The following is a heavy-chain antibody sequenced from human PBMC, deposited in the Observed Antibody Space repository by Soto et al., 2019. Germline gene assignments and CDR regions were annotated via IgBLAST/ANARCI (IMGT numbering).Heavy chain of an antibody. CDR3: ARGSVTTLGLDY. D-gene: IGHD4-17*01. J-gene: IGHJ4*02. Sequence: SGTRSLTCSFSEGSISSYYWSWIRQPPGKGLEWIGYIYYSGSTNYNPSLKSRVTISVDTSKNQFSLKLSSVTAADTAVYYCARGSVTTLGLDYWGQGTMVTVSS. V-gene: IGHV4-59*01. CDR1: EGSISSYY. CDR2: IYYSGST.